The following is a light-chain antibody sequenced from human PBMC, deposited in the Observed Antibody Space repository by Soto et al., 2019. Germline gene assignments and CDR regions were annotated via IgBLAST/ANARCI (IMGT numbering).Light chain of an antibody. Sequence: EIVLTQSPATLSLSPGERATLSCRASQSVSSDLAWYQQKPGQAPRLLIYDASNRATGIPARFSGSGSATDFTLTISSLEPEDFAVYYCQQSSNWPYTFGQGTKLEIK. CDR1: QSVSSD. CDR3: QQSSNWPYT. CDR2: DAS. V-gene: IGKV3-11*01. J-gene: IGKJ2*01.